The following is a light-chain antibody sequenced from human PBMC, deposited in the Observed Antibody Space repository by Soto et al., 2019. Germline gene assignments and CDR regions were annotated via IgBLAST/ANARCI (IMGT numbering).Light chain of an antibody. J-gene: IGKJ2*01. Sequence: EIVMTQSPATLSVSPGERATLSCRASQSIRSNLAWYQQKPGQAPRLLIFGASTRATGVPARLSGNGTGTDFTLTISSLQSEDFAVYYCQQYDNWPPHTFGQGTKLEMK. CDR1: QSIRSN. CDR3: QQYDNWPPHT. CDR2: GAS. V-gene: IGKV3-15*01.